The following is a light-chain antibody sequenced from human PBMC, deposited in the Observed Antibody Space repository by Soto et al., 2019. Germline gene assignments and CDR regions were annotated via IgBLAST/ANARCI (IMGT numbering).Light chain of an antibody. Sequence: EIVLTQSPGTLSLSPGERATLSFMASQSVSSSYLAWYQQKPGQAPRILIYGESSRATGIPDRFSGSGSGTDSTLTISRLEPEDFAVYYCQQYGSSPTFGQGTKVDIK. CDR2: GES. V-gene: IGKV3-20*01. CDR3: QQYGSSPT. J-gene: IGKJ1*01. CDR1: QSVSSSY.